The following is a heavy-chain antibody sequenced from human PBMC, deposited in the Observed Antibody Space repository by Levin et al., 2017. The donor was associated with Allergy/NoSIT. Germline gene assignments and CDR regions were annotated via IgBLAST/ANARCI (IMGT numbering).Heavy chain of an antibody. D-gene: IGHD3-10*01. CDR3: ARWGYLGSGNGFDY. CDR2: IYSGGST. Sequence: PGGSLRLSCAASGFSVSSNYMNWVRQAPGKGLQWVSIIYSGGSTYYADSVKGRFTISRDISKNTLYLQMNSLRAEDTAVYYCARWGYLGSGNGFDYWGQGTLVTVSS. J-gene: IGHJ4*02. V-gene: IGHV3-53*01. CDR1: GFSVSSNY.